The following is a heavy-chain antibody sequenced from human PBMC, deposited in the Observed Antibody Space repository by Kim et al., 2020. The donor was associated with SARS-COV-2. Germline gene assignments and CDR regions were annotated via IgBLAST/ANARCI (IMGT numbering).Heavy chain of an antibody. J-gene: IGHJ6*03. Sequence: VKGRFTISRDNSKNTLYLQMNSLRAEDTAVYYCATNPLDWNRDYYYYMDVWGKGTTVTVSS. CDR3: ATNPLDWNRDYYYYMDV. V-gene: IGHV3-30*03. D-gene: IGHD1-1*01.